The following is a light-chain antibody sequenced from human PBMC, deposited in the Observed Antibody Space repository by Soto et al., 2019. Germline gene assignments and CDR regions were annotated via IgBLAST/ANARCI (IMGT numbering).Light chain of an antibody. V-gene: IGKV1-39*01. CDR1: QSISSY. CDR2: DAS. Sequence: DIQMTQSPSSLSASVGDRVTITCRASQSISSYLIWYQQKPGKAPQLLIYDASTLQSGVPSRFSGSGSGTEFTLTIISLQPDDFATYYCQQGHNAPRTFGGGTKVEIK. CDR3: QQGHNAPRT. J-gene: IGKJ4*01.